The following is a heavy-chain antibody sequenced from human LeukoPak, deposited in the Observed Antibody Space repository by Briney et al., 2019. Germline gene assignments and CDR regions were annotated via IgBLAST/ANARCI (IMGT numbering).Heavy chain of an antibody. CDR3: EYSGYDYAYYYYYMDV. CDR2: ISSSGSTI. CDR1: GFTFSDYY. Sequence: GGSLRLSCAASGFTFSDYYMSWIRQAPGKGLEWVSYISSSGSTIYYADSVKGRFTISRDNAKNSLYLQMNSLRAEDTAVYYCEYSGYDYAYYYYYMDVWSKGTTVTVSS. V-gene: IGHV3-11*04. D-gene: IGHD5-12*01. J-gene: IGHJ6*03.